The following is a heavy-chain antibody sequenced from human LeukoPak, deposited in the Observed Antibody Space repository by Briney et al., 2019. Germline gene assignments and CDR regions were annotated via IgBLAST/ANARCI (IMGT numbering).Heavy chain of an antibody. CDR3: ARDLYGDYDFVY. D-gene: IGHD4-17*01. CDR2: ISSSGSTI. V-gene: IGHV3-48*01. Sequence: GGSQRLSCAASGFTFSSYTMNWVRQAPGKGLEWLSYISSSGSTIYYADSVKGRFTISRDNAKNSLYLQMNSLRAEDTAVYYCARDLYGDYDFVYWGQGTLVTVSS. CDR1: GFTFSSYT. J-gene: IGHJ4*02.